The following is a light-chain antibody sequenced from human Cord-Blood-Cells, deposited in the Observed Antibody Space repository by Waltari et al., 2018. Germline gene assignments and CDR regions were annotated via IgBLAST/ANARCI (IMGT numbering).Light chain of an antibody. Sequence: QSVLTQPPPVSGAPGQRVTISCTGSSSHIGAGYAVTGYQQLPGTAPKLLIYGNSNRPSGVPDRFSGSKSGTSASLAITGLQAEDEADYYCQSYDSSLSGSVVFGGGTKLTVL. V-gene: IGLV1-40*01. CDR2: GNS. J-gene: IGLJ2*01. CDR1: SSHIGAGYA. CDR3: QSYDSSLSGSVV.